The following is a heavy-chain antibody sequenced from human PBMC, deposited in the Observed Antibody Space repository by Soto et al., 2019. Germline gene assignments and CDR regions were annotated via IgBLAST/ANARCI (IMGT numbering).Heavy chain of an antibody. CDR3: ARAYLGVGDAFDI. Sequence: QVQLVQSGAEVKKPGASVKVSCKASGYTFTSYDLNWVRQATGQGLEWMGWMNPNSGNTGYAQNLQGRATMTRNTSISTAYMELSSLRSEDTAVYYCARAYLGVGDAFDIWGQGTMVTVSS. V-gene: IGHV1-8*01. D-gene: IGHD3-16*01. CDR1: GYTFTSYD. J-gene: IGHJ3*02. CDR2: MNPNSGNT.